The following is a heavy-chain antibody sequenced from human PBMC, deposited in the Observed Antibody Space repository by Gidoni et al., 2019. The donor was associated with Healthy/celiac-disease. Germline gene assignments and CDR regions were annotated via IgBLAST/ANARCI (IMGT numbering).Heavy chain of an antibody. Sequence: QVQLQESGPGLVKPSGTLSLTCAVSGGSISSSHWWRWVRQPPGKGLEWIGEIYHSGSTNYNPSLKSRVTISVDKSKNQFSLKLSSVTAADTAVYYCARGSTGYYIELPYYFDYWGQGTLVTVSS. J-gene: IGHJ4*02. CDR1: GGSISSSHW. V-gene: IGHV4-4*02. CDR2: IYHSGST. D-gene: IGHD3-9*01. CDR3: ARGSTGYYIELPYYFDY.